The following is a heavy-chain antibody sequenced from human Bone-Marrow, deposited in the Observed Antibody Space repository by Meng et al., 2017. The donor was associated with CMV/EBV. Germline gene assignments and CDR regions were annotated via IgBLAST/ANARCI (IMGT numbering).Heavy chain of an antibody. V-gene: IGHV3-21*01. CDR2: ISGRSSYI. J-gene: IGHJ3*02. D-gene: IGHD4-17*01. CDR3: ARAGYVGDYADAFDI. CDR1: GFTFNTYS. Sequence: GESLKISCAASGFTFNTYSMNWVRRASGKGLEWVSSISGRSSYIHYADSVRGRFTISRDNAKNSLYLQMNSLRAEDTAVYYCARAGYVGDYADAFDIWGQGTMVTVSS.